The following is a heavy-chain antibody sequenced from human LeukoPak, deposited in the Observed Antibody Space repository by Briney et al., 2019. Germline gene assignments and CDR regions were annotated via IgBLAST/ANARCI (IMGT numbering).Heavy chain of an antibody. CDR2: MFYRGST. Sequence: SETLSLTCTVSGVSISTSTYYWAWIRQPPGKGLEWIGSMFYRGSTYYNPSLKSRVTISVDTSKNQFSLKLSSVTASDTAIFYCARQGGWGGAASLIEYWGQGTLVTVSS. CDR3: ARQGGWGGAASLIEY. CDR1: GVSISTSTYY. D-gene: IGHD1-26*01. V-gene: IGHV4-39*01. J-gene: IGHJ4*02.